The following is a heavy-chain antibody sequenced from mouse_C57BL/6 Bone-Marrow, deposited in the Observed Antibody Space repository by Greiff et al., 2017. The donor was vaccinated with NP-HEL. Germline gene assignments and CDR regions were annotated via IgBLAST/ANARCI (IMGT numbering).Heavy chain of an antibody. Sequence: QVQLQQSGAELVRPGASVTLSCKASGYTFTDYEMHWVKQTPVHGLEWIGAIDPETGGTAYNQKFKGKAILTADKSSSTAYMELRSLTSEDSAVYYCTKYGSSLAWFAYWGQGTLVTVSA. CDR3: TKYGSSLAWFAY. V-gene: IGHV1-15*01. CDR1: GYTFTDYE. D-gene: IGHD1-1*01. J-gene: IGHJ3*01. CDR2: IDPETGGT.